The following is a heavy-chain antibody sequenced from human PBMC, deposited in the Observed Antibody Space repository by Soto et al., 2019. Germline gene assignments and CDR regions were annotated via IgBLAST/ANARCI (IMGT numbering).Heavy chain of an antibody. CDR1: GYTFTSYG. V-gene: IGHV1-18*01. Sequence: ASVKVSCKASGYTFTSYGISWVRQAPGQGLEWMGWISAYNGNTNYAQKLQGRVTMTTDTSTSTAYMELRSLRSDDTAVYYCARDLGAGYQRPVSLHYYGMDVWGQGTTVTVSS. CDR2: ISAYNGNT. J-gene: IGHJ6*02. CDR3: ARDLGAGYQRPVSLHYYGMDV. D-gene: IGHD2-15*01.